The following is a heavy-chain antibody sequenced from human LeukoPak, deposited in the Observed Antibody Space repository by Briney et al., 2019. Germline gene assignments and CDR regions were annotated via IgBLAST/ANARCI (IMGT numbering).Heavy chain of an antibody. V-gene: IGHV4-39*02. Sequence: PSETLSLTCTVSGDSISSSSYYWSWIRQPPGQGLEWIGSIYYSGSTYYNPSLQSRVTISVASSKNHFYLRLGSVTDADTAVYYCARIFRNCSSTACYGGFYFDYGGQGTLVTVSS. D-gene: IGHD2-2*01. J-gene: IGHJ4*02. CDR1: GDSISSSSYY. CDR3: ARIFRNCSSTACYGGFYFDY. CDR2: IYYSGST.